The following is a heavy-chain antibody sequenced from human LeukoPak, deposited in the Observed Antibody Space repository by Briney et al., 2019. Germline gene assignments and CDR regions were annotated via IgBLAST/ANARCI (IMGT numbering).Heavy chain of an antibody. V-gene: IGHV3-74*01. CDR2: ISPTGSTT. D-gene: IGHD6-19*01. CDR1: GFSFSGHW. CDR3: ARGGLGWYGLFDY. Sequence: HPGGSLRLSCTASGFSFSGHWMHWARQLPGKGLVWVSRISPTGSTTSYADSVKGRFTISRDNSKNTLYLQMNSLRAEDTAVFHCARGGLGWYGLFDYWGQGTLVTVSS. J-gene: IGHJ4*02.